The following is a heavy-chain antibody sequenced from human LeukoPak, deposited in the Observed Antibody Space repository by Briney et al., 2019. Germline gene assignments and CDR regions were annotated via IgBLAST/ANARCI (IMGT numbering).Heavy chain of an antibody. CDR3: ANGGTWFGELLNWFDP. D-gene: IGHD3-10*01. Sequence: SETLSLTCTVSGGSISSSSYYWGWIRQPPGKGLEWIGSIYYSGSTYYNPSLKSRVTISVDTSKNQFSLKLSSVTAADTAVYYCANGGTWFGELLNWFDPWGQGTLVTVSS. CDR1: GGSISSSSYY. J-gene: IGHJ5*02. V-gene: IGHV4-39*01. CDR2: IYYSGST.